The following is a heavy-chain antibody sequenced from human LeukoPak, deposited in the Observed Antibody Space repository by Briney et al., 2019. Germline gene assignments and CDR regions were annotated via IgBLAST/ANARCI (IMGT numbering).Heavy chain of an antibody. CDR1: GGSISSYY. Sequence: SETLSLTCTVSGGSISSYYWSWIRQPAGKGLEWIGRIYTSGSTNYNPSLKSRVTMSVDTSKNQFSLKLTSVTAADTAVYYCARVAKHFRGPLSYYYVDVWGTGTTVTISS. J-gene: IGHJ6*03. D-gene: IGHD3-10*01. CDR2: IYTSGST. CDR3: ARVAKHFRGPLSYYYVDV. V-gene: IGHV4-4*07.